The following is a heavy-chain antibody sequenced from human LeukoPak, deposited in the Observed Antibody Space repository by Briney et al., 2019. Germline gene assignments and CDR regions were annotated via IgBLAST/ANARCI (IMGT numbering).Heavy chain of an antibody. D-gene: IGHD3-22*01. Sequence: ASVKVSCKASGYTFTTYYKHWVRQAPGQGLEWMGIINPTGGSTTYAQKFQGRVTMTRDMSTNTVYMELSSLRSEDTAVYYCARQGRSGSYSAFNWFDPWGQGTLVTVSS. J-gene: IGHJ5*02. CDR1: GYTFTTYY. V-gene: IGHV1-46*01. CDR3: ARQGRSGSYSAFNWFDP. CDR2: INPTGGST.